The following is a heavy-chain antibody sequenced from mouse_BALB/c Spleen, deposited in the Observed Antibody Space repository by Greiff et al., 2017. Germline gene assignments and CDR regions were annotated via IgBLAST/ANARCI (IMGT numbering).Heavy chain of an antibody. Sequence: QVQLKESGPGLVAPSQSLSITCTVSGFSLTGYGVNWVRQPPGKGLEWLGMIWGDGSTDYNSALKSRLSISKDNSKSQVFLKMNSLQTDDTARYYCARYEYDEYFDVWGAGTTVTVSS. J-gene: IGHJ1*01. D-gene: IGHD2-4*01. V-gene: IGHV2-6-7*01. CDR3: ARYEYDEYFDV. CDR1: GFSLTGYG. CDR2: IWGDGST.